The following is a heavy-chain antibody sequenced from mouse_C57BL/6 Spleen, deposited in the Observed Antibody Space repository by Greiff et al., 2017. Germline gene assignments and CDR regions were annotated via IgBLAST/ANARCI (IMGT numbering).Heavy chain of an antibody. CDR3: ARSNYDYVYFDY. Sequence: EVKLQESGGGLVQPGGSLSLSCAASGFTFTDYYMSWVRQPPGKALEWLGFIRNKANGYTTEYSASVKGRFTISRDNSQSILSLQMNALRAEDSATYYCARSNYDYVYFDYWGQGTTLTVSS. J-gene: IGHJ2*01. V-gene: IGHV7-3*01. D-gene: IGHD2-4*01. CDR2: IRNKANGYTT. CDR1: GFTFTDYY.